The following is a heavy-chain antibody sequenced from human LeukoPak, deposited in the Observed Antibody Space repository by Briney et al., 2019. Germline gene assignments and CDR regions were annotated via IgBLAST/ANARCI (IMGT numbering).Heavy chain of an antibody. D-gene: IGHD2-2*02. CDR2: IYYSGST. Sequence: KTSQTLSLTCTVSGGSISSGGYYWSWIRQHPGKGLEWIGYIYYSGSTNYNPSLKSRVTISVDTSKNQFSLKLSSVTAADTAVYYCARASPIYYYYGMDVWGQGTTVTVSS. CDR3: ARASPIYYYYGMDV. V-gene: IGHV4-61*08. J-gene: IGHJ6*02. CDR1: GGSISSGGYY.